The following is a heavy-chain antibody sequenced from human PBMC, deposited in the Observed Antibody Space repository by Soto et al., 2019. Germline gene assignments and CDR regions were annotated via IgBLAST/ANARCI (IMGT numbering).Heavy chain of an antibody. CDR2: ISPYDGST. V-gene: IGHV1-46*01. CDR1: GFTFTNYF. CDR3: ARGDGRGSSGFYYYYGMDV. J-gene: IGHJ6*02. Sequence: QVQLVQSGAEVKKPGASVKVSCKASGFTFTNYFFHWVRQAPRQGLEWMGIISPYDGSTNYXQSLQGRVTMTSDTSTSTVYMELSSLRSEDTAVYYCARGDGRGSSGFYYYYGMDVWGHGTTVTVSS. D-gene: IGHD6-25*01.